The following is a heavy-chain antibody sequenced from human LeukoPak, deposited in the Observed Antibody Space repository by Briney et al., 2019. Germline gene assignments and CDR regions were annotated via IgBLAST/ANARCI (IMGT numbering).Heavy chain of an antibody. Sequence: PSETLSLTCTVSGGSISSYYWSWIRQPPGKGLEWIGYIFYSGSTNYNPSLKSRVTISVDTSKNQFSLKLSSVTAADTAVYYCARVYYSNSYDYWHFDLWGRGTLVTVSS. J-gene: IGHJ2*01. V-gene: IGHV4-59*01. CDR1: GGSISSYY. D-gene: IGHD6-13*01. CDR3: ARVYYSNSYDYWHFDL. CDR2: IFYSGST.